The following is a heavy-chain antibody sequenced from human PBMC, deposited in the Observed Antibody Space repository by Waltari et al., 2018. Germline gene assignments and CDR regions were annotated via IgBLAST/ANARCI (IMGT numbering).Heavy chain of an antibody. CDR3: ARVPRRLLWFGALEAGWFDP. CDR1: GGSFSGYY. V-gene: IGHV4-34*01. J-gene: IGHJ5*02. D-gene: IGHD3-10*01. Sequence: QVQLQQWGAGLLKPSETLSLTCAVYGGSFSGYYWSWIRQPPGKGLEWIGEINHSGRTNYNPSLKSRVTISVDTSKNQFSLKLSSVTAADTAVYYCARVPRRLLWFGALEAGWFDPWGQGTLVTVSS. CDR2: INHSGRT.